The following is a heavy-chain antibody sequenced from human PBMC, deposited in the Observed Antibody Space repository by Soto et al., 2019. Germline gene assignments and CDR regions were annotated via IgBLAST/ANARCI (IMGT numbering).Heavy chain of an antibody. V-gene: IGHV3-21*06. CDR2: ISSTTNYI. Sequence: LXLSCAACWFTFTMYSMNWVHQAPGKGLEWVSSISSTTNYIYYGDSMKGRFTISRDNAKNSLYLEMNSLRAEDTAVYYCARESEDLTSNFDDWGQGTLVTFSS. J-gene: IGHJ4*02. CDR1: WFTFTMYS. CDR3: ARESEDLTSNFDD.